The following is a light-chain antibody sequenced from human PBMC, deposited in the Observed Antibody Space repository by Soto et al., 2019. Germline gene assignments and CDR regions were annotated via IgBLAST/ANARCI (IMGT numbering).Light chain of an antibody. J-gene: IGKJ4*01. CDR3: QQRRNWPLT. CDR2: DAS. CDR1: QNISTY. V-gene: IGKV3-11*01. Sequence: EIVLTQSPATLSLSPGERATLSCRASQNISTYLAWYQHKPGLAPRLLIYDASNRATGIPVRFSGSGSGTDFTLTISILESEDFAVYYCQQRRNWPLTFGGGTKVEIK.